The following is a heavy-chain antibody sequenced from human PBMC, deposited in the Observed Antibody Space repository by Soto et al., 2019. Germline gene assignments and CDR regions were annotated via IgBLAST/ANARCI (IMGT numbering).Heavy chain of an antibody. Sequence: GGSLRLSCAASGFTVSSNYMNWVRQAPGMGLEWVSVIYSGGTTYYADSVKGRFTISRDNSKNTLYLQMNSLRAEDTAVYYCAGEGERLRPFFGTNYMDVWGKGTTVTVSS. D-gene: IGHD3-3*01. V-gene: IGHV3-66*01. CDR2: IYSGGTT. CDR1: GFTVSSNY. J-gene: IGHJ6*03. CDR3: AGEGERLRPFFGTNYMDV.